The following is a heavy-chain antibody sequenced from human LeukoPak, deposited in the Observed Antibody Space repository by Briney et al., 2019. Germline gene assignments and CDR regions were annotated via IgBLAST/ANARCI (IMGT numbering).Heavy chain of an antibody. D-gene: IGHD3-10*01. Sequence: SVKVSCRASGGTFSTYAVNWVRQAPGQGLEWMGGIIPLFGTANYAQKFQGRVTITTDESTSTAYMELSGLRSEDTAIYYCARVFARGGEISGSYYYYWGQGTLVTVSS. CDR2: IIPLFGTA. CDR3: ARVFARGGEISGSYYYY. J-gene: IGHJ4*02. CDR1: GGTFSTYA. V-gene: IGHV1-69*05.